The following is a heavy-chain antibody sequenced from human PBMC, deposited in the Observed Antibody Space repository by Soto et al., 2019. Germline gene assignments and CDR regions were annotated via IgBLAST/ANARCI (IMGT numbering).Heavy chain of an antibody. CDR2: VTSNGGSV. D-gene: IGHD1-7*01. CDR3: ARELITGTTGYFDY. CDR1: GFPFGSYA. Sequence: GGSLRLSCSASGFPFGSYAMHWVRQCPGKGLEYVSAVTSNGGSVYYADSVKGRFSISRDNFQNTLHLHMSSLKAEDTAVYYCARELITGTTGYFDYWGQGTLVTV. V-gene: IGHV3-64D*06. J-gene: IGHJ4*02.